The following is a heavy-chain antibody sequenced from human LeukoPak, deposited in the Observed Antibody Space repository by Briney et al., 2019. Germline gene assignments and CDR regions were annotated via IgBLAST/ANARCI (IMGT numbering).Heavy chain of an antibody. CDR3: ARETGSYYFDY. CDR1: GGSISSYY. Sequence: SETPSLTCTVSGGSISSYYWSWIRQPPGKGLEWIGYIYYSGNTNYNPSLKSRVTISVDTSKNQFSLKLSSVTAADTAVYYCARETGSYYFDYWGQGTLVTVSS. J-gene: IGHJ4*02. CDR2: IYYSGNT. V-gene: IGHV4-59*01.